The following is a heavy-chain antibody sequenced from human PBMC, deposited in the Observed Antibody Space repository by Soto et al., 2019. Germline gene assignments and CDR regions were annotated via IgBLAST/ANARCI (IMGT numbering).Heavy chain of an antibody. D-gene: IGHD3-16*01. CDR1: GGTFSNHA. Sequence: QVQLVQSGAEVKKPWSSVKVSCKASGGTFSNHAISWVRQAPGQGLEWMGGIMPLYGSANYAQKFQGRVTITADTSKNTAYMELTSLTSEDTAVYYCARGDDFDYYYTMDVWGQGTTVTVSS. CDR3: ARGDDFDYYYTMDV. CDR2: IMPLYGSA. V-gene: IGHV1-69*06. J-gene: IGHJ6*02.